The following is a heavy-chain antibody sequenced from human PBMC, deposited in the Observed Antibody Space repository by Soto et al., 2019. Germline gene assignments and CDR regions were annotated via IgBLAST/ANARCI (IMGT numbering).Heavy chain of an antibody. V-gene: IGHV1-18*04. Sequence: QVQLVQAGPEVKKSGASVKVSCKASGYTFSSYGFNWVRQAPGQGLEWMGWISAYNGNSNSAHSLQGRITMTTDTSTSTAYMELRSMRPDDTAVYYCARGDYYETTGGFSDYCGHGTLVTVSS. CDR3: ARGDYYETTGGFSDY. CDR1: GYTFSSYG. CDR2: ISAYNGNS. J-gene: IGHJ4*01. D-gene: IGHD3-22*01.